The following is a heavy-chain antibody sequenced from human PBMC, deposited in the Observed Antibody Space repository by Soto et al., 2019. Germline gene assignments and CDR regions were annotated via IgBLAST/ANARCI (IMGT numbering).Heavy chain of an antibody. V-gene: IGHV3-9*01. D-gene: IGHD6-19*01. Sequence: EVQLVESGGGLVQPGRSLRLSCAASGFTFDDYAMHWVRQAPGKGLEWVSGISWNSGSIGYADSVKGRFTISRDNAKNSLYLQMNSLRAEDTALYYCAKDNGIAVAGNFDYWGQGTLVTVSS. CDR3: AKDNGIAVAGNFDY. J-gene: IGHJ4*02. CDR1: GFTFDDYA. CDR2: ISWNSGSI.